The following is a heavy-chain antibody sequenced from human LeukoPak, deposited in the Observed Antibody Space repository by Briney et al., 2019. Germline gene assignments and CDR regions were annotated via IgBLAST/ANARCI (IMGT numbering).Heavy chain of an antibody. CDR1: GYTFTGYY. V-gene: IGHV1-2*02. CDR3: ASTRYFDWLGPDP. CDR2: INPNSGGT. J-gene: IGHJ5*02. D-gene: IGHD3-9*01. Sequence: ASVKVSCKASGYTFTGYYMHWVRPAPGQGLEGMGWINPNSGGTNYAQTFQGRVTITRDTAISTSDMELSRLRSDDTAVYYCASTRYFDWLGPDPWGQGTLVTVSS.